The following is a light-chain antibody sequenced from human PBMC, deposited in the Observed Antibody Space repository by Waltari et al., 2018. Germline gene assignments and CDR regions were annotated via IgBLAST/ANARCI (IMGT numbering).Light chain of an antibody. CDR1: QSLVDSDGNTY. V-gene: IGKV2-30*01. CDR3: MQGTHWPRS. J-gene: IGKJ1*01. Sequence: DVVMTQSPLSLPVTLGQPASISCRSSQSLVDSDGNTYLSWFQQRPGQSPRRLIYKVSSRDSGVPDRFSGSGSGTDFTLKISRVEADDIAIYYCMQGTHWPRSFGQGTKVEIE. CDR2: KVS.